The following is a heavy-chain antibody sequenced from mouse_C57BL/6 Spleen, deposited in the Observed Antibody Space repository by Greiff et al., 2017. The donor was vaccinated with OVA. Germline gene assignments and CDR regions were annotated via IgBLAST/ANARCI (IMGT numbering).Heavy chain of an antibody. CDR1: GYTFTSYW. J-gene: IGHJ2*01. V-gene: IGHV1-50*01. CDR3: ARSRISSGFFDD. CDR2: IDPSDSYT. Sequence: VQLQQPGAELVKPGASVKLSCKASGYTFTSYWMQWVKQRPGQGLEWIGEIDPSDSYTNYNQKFKGKATLTVDTSSSTAYMQLSSLTSEDSAVYYCARSRISSGFFDDWGQGTTLIVSS. D-gene: IGHD1-1*01.